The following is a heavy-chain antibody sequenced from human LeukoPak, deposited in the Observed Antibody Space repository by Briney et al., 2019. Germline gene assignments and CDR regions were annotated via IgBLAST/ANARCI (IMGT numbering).Heavy chain of an antibody. D-gene: IGHD2-2*01. CDR1: GGSLSSSSYH. CDR2: IYYSGST. Sequence: SETLSLTCTVSGGSLSSSSYHWGWIRQPPGKGLEWIGIIYYSGSTYYNPSLKSRLTISVDTSKNQFSLKLSSVTATDTAVYYCARRGYCSSTSCYEYWFDPWGQGTLVTVSS. J-gene: IGHJ5*02. V-gene: IGHV4-39*01. CDR3: ARRGYCSSTSCYEYWFDP.